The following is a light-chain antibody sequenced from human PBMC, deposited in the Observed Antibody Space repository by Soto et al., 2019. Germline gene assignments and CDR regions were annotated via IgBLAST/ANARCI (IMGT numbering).Light chain of an antibody. CDR3: SSYAGTNNVL. J-gene: IGLJ2*01. Sequence: QSALTQPPSASGSPGQSVTISCTGPSSDVGAYNYVSWYQQYPGKAPKLMIYEVTKRPSGVPDRFSGSKSGNTASLTVSGLQAEEEAGYYCSSYAGTNNVLFGGGTKLTVL. V-gene: IGLV2-8*01. CDR1: SSDVGAYNY. CDR2: EVT.